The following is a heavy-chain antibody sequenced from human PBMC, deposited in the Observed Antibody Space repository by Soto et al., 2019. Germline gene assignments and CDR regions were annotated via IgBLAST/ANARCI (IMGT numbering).Heavy chain of an antibody. Sequence: GGSLRLSCAASGFTFSNYAMSWVRQGPGKGLEWVSAISGNDGSTYYADSVKGRFTISRDNSKNTLHLQMNSLRAEDTAVYYCAKDFTHPLDYWGQGTVVTVSS. CDR1: GFTFSNYA. V-gene: IGHV3-23*01. CDR3: AKDFTHPLDY. CDR2: ISGNDGST. J-gene: IGHJ4*02.